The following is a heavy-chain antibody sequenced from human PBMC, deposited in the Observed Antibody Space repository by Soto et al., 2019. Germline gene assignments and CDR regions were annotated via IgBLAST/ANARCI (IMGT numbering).Heavy chain of an antibody. V-gene: IGHV4-59*08. CDR2: IYYSGST. D-gene: IGHD3-10*01. CDR3: ARHGSLLWFGA. CDR1: GGSISSYY. J-gene: IGHJ4*02. Sequence: QVQLQESGPGLVKPSETLSLTCTVSGGSISSYYWSWIRQPPGKGLEWIGYIYYSGSTNYNPSLKSRVTISVDTSKNQFSLKLSSVTAADTAVYYCARHGSLLWFGAWGQGTLVTVSS.